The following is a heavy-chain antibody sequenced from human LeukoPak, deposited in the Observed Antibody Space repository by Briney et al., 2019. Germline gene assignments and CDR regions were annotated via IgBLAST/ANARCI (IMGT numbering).Heavy chain of an antibody. CDR2: IIPIFGTA. Sequence: SVKVSCKASGGTFSSYAISWVRQAPGQGLEWMGGIIPIFGTANYAQKFQGRVTITADESTSTAYMELSSLRSEDTAVYYCARGPHSSGWYREFDYWGQGTLVTASS. V-gene: IGHV1-69*13. D-gene: IGHD6-19*01. CDR3: ARGPHSSGWYREFDY. J-gene: IGHJ4*02. CDR1: GGTFSSYA.